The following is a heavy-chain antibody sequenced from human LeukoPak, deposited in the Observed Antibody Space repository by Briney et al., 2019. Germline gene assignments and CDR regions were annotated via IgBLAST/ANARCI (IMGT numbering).Heavy chain of an antibody. CDR1: GFTFRNYA. CDR3: AREKFDS. Sequence: GGSLRLSCAASGFTFRNYAMNWVRQAPGKGLEWVSSIAATSGSTYYADSAKGRFTISRDNSNSLISLQMNNLTTEDTAVYYCAREKFDSWGQGTLVTVSP. CDR2: IAATSGST. V-gene: IGHV3-23*01. J-gene: IGHJ5*01.